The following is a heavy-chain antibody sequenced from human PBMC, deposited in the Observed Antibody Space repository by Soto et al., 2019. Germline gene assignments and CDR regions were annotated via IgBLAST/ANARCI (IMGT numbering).Heavy chain of an antibody. J-gene: IGHJ5*02. Sequence: PVESLKISCNGSGYSFTSYWISWVRQMPWKGLEWMGRIDPSDSYTNYSPSFQGHVTISADKSISTAYLQWSSLKASDTAMYYCARHVRFLEWLLYRDWFDPWGQGTLVTVSS. CDR1: GYSFTSYW. CDR3: ARHVRFLEWLLYRDWFDP. CDR2: IDPSDSYT. D-gene: IGHD3-3*01. V-gene: IGHV5-10-1*01.